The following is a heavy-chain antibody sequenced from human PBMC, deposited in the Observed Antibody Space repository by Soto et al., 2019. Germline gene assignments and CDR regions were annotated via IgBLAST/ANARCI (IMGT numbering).Heavy chain of an antibody. V-gene: IGHV1-8*02. J-gene: IGHJ4*02. CDR3: GRDVFYHHRTGSPSHFFDF. Sequence: QVHLVQSGAEVRKPGASVRVSCKAFGYTFTTNDINWVRQAPGQGLEWLGWMDPNSGVAGYAQKFQGRVIMTRDTSTSTAHMELSSLTSEDTAVYYCGRDVFYHHRTGSPSHFFDFRGQGSLVTVSS. CDR2: MDPNSGVA. CDR1: GYTFTTND. D-gene: IGHD3-9*01.